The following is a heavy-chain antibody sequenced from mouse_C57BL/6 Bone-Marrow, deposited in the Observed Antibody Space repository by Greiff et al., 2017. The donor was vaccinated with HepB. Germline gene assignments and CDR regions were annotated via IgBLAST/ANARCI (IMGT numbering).Heavy chain of an antibody. CDR2: IDPANGNT. V-gene: IGHV14-3*01. Sequence: VHVKQSVAELVRPGASVTLSCTASGFNIKNTYMHWVKQRPEQGLEWTGRIDPANGNTKSAPKFQGKATITANTSSNTAYLQRSSLTSEDTAIEYCATYEDYDLYYAMDYWGQGTSVTVAS. CDR1: GFNIKNTY. D-gene: IGHD2-4*01. J-gene: IGHJ4*01. CDR3: ATYEDYDLYYAMDY.